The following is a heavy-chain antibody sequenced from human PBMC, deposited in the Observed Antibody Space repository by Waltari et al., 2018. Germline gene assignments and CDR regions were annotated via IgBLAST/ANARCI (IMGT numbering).Heavy chain of an antibody. D-gene: IGHD5-12*01. CDR2: INAGNGNT. J-gene: IGHJ6*02. V-gene: IGHV1-3*01. CDR1: GYTFTSYA. CDR3: ARGGIVVTIGAGEYGMDV. Sequence: QVQLVQSGAEVKKPGASVKVSCKASGYTFTSYAMHWVLQAPGQRLEWMGWINAGNGNTKYSQKFQGRVTITRDTSASTAYMELSSLRSEDTAVYYCARGGIVVTIGAGEYGMDVWGQGTTVTVSS.